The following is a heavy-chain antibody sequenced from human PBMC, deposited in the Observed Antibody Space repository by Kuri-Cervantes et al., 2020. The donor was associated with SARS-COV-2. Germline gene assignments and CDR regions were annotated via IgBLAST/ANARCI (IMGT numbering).Heavy chain of an antibody. D-gene: IGHD2-2*01. CDR3: AKAGGIEIPAATNWFDP. Sequence: GESLKISCAASGFTFTSYAMNWVRQAPGKGLEWVSGIINSGGNTDYADSVKGRFTISRDNSKNTLYLQMNSLSAGDTAIYYCAKAGGIEIPAATNWFDPWGQGTLVTVSS. CDR1: GFTFTSYA. V-gene: IGHV3-23*01. J-gene: IGHJ5*02. CDR2: IINSGGNT.